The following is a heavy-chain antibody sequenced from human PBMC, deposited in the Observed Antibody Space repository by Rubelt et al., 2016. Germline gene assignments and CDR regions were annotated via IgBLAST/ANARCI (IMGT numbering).Heavy chain of an antibody. J-gene: IGHJ4*02. D-gene: IGHD4-23*01. Sequence: WGAGLLKPSETLSLTCAVYGGSFSGYYWSWIRQPPGKGLEWIGEINHSGSTNYNPSLRSRVTISVDTSKNQFSLKLSSVTAADTAVYYCARVPSSGNGLDYWGQGTLVTVSS. CDR3: ARVPSSGNGLDY. CDR1: GGSFSGYY. V-gene: IGHV4-34*01. CDR2: INHSGST.